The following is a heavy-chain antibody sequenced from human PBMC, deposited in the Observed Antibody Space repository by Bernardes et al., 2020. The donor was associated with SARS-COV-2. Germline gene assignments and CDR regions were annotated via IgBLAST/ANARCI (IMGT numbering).Heavy chain of an antibody. Sequence: GGSLRLSCAASGFTMSSHWLSWVRQAPGKGLEWVASIKKDGIEKQYVDSVKGRFTISRDTAQNSLYLQMGGLRDEDTAVYYCAGGCTSDVCYSWYFDLWGRGTLVTVSS. D-gene: IGHD2-8*01. V-gene: IGHV3-7*01. CDR2: IKKDGIEK. CDR1: GFTMSSHW. CDR3: AGGCTSDVCYSWYFDL. J-gene: IGHJ2*01.